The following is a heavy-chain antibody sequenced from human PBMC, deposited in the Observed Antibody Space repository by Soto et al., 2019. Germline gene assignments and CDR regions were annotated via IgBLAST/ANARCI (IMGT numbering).Heavy chain of an antibody. CDR1: GYTFTSYA. CDR2: INAGNGNT. Sequence: GASVKVSCKASGYTFTSYAMHWVRQAPGQRLEWMGWINAGNGNTKYSQKFQGRVTITRDTSASTAYMELSSLRSEDTAVYYCARDSVKYYDFWSGYFRRYNWFDPWGQGTLVTVSS. D-gene: IGHD3-3*01. V-gene: IGHV1-3*01. J-gene: IGHJ5*02. CDR3: ARDSVKYYDFWSGYFRRYNWFDP.